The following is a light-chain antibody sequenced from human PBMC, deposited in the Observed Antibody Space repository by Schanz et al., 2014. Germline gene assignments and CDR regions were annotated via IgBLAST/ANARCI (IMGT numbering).Light chain of an antibody. CDR1: QSVRRK. V-gene: IGKV3-15*01. J-gene: IGKJ1*01. CDR3: QQYNNWPPEWT. Sequence: ERERTESPATLSGDPGERENLSCRESQSVRRKGDWYQQKPGQAPRLLIYDASTRATGVPARFSGSGSGTEFTLTITSLQSEDFAVYYCQQYNNWPPEWTFGQGTKVEIK. CDR2: DAS.